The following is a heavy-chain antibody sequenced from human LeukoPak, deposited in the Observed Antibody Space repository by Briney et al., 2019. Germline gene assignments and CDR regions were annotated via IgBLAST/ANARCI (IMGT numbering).Heavy chain of an antibody. Sequence: ASQTLSLTCTVAGGSISSGGYYWSWIRQHPGKGLEWIGYIYYSGSTYYNPSLKSRFTISVDTSKNQFSLKLSSVTAADTAVYYCARGRVRYSSSSEYYFDYWGQGALVTVSS. D-gene: IGHD6-6*01. V-gene: IGHV4-31*03. CDR1: GGSISSGGYY. CDR3: ARGRVRYSSSSEYYFDY. J-gene: IGHJ4*02. CDR2: IYYSGST.